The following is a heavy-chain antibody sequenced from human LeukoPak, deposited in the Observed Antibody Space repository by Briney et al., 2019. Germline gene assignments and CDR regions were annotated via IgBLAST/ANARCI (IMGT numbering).Heavy chain of an antibody. CDR3: ATGRGSYSVGDAFDI. CDR1: GYTFTSYG. D-gene: IGHD1-26*01. Sequence: ASVKVSCKASGYTFTSYGISWVRQAPGQGLEWMGWISAHNGNTNYAQKLQGRVTMTTDTSTSTAYMELRSLRSDDTAVYYCATGRGSYSVGDAFDIWGQGTMVTVSS. V-gene: IGHV1-18*01. J-gene: IGHJ3*02. CDR2: ISAHNGNT.